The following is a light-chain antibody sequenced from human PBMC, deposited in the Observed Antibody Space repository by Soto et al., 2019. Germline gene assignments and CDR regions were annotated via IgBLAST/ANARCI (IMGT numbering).Light chain of an antibody. V-gene: IGLV2-23*02. CDR2: EVS. CDR3: SSYTTSSPFGV. CDR1: PSEGWSYNL. Sequence: QSVLTQPAPRFGAPWQSITISCPGNPSEGWSYNLVSWYKQHPGKAPKLMIYEVSERPSGVSNRFSGSRSGNTASLTISGLQAEDEADYYCSSYTTSSPFGVFGTGTKVTVL. J-gene: IGLJ1*01.